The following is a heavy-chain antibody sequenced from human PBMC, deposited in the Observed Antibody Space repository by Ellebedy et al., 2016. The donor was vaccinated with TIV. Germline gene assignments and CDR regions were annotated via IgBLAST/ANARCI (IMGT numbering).Heavy chain of an antibody. D-gene: IGHD1-1*01. CDR2: ILYDGSNQ. CDR3: AKDIGHWPSMDV. CDR1: GFTLSRFG. Sequence: GESLKISCAASGFTLSRFGMHWLRQAPGKGLEWVAFILYDGSNQYYADSVKGRFTISRDNSKNTLYLQINNMRGDDTAVYYCAKDIGHWPSMDVWGQGTTVTVSS. J-gene: IGHJ6*02. V-gene: IGHV3-30*02.